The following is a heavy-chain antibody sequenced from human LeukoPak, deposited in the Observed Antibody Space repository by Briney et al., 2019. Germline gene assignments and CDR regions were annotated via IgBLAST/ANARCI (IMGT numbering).Heavy chain of an antibody. CDR1: GFTFSSYW. CDR3: ARCPWQRDGQGAYYFDY. D-gene: IGHD5-12*01. J-gene: IGHJ4*02. CDR2: IKQDGSEK. Sequence: PGGSLRLSCAASGFTFSSYWMSWVRQAPGKGLEWVANIKQDGSEKYYVDSVKGRFTISRDNAKNSLYLQMNSLRAEDTAVYYCARCPWQRDGQGAYYFDYWGQGTLVTVSS. V-gene: IGHV3-7*03.